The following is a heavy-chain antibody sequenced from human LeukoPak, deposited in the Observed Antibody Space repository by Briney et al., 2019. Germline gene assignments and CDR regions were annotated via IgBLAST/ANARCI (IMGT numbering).Heavy chain of an antibody. J-gene: IGHJ4*02. CDR2: IYYSGTT. CDR3: ARERRFGGYEIN. D-gene: IGHD5-12*01. V-gene: IGHV4-59*01. Sequence: SETLSLTCTVSGGSLSNYYWSWIRQPPGKGLEWIGYIYYSGTTNYNPSLKSRVTISIDTSKNQFSLNLSSVTAADTAVYYCARERRFGGYEINWGQGTLVTVSS. CDR1: GGSLSNYY.